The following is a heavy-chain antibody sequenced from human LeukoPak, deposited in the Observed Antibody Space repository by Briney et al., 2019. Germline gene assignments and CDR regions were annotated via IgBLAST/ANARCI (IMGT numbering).Heavy chain of an antibody. V-gene: IGHV3-30*04. CDR2: ISYDGSNK. D-gene: IGHD6-19*01. CDR1: GFTFGSYA. CDR3: ARGGQWLAHYFDY. J-gene: IGHJ4*02. Sequence: PGRSLRLSCAASGFTFGSYAMHWVRQAPGKGLEWVAVISYDGSNKYYADSVKGRFTISRDNSKNTLYLQMNSLRAEDTAVYYCARGGQWLAHYFDYWGQGTLVTVSS.